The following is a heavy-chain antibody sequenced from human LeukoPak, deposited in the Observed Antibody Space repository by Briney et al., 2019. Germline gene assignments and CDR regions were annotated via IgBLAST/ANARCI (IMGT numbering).Heavy chain of an antibody. CDR3: TTDSLLYSGYVFGY. V-gene: IGHV3-15*01. D-gene: IGHD5-12*01. CDR1: GFTFSNAW. J-gene: IGHJ4*02. CDR2: IKSKTDGGTT. Sequence: GGSLRLSCAASGFTFSNAWMSWVRQAPGKGLEWVGRIKSKTDGGTTDYAAPVKGRFTISRDDSKNTLYLQMNSLKTEDTAVYYCTTDSLLYSGYVFGYWGQGTLVTVSS.